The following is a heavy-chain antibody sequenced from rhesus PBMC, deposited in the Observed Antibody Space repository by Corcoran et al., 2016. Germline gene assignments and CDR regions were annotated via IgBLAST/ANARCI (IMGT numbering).Heavy chain of an antibody. J-gene: IGHJ4*01. Sequence: QVQLQESGPGLVKPSETLSLTCAVSGGSISSSNWWSWIRQPPGEGLAWIGDISGSSGSTYYNPARKSRVTISTDTSKNQFSLKLSAGTAADTAVYYCARGLEQSWGQGVLVTVSA. D-gene: IGHD1-20*01. V-gene: IGHV4-65*01. CDR3: ARGLEQS. CDR1: GGSISSSNW. CDR2: ISGSSGST.